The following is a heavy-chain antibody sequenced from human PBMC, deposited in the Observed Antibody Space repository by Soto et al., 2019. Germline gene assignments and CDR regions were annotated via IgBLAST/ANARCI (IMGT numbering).Heavy chain of an antibody. CDR2: ISYDGSNQ. V-gene: IGHV3-30*18. CDR1: GFTCNIYG. Sequence: VKLVESGGGVLQPGGSLRLSCAASGFTCNIYGMHWVRQAPDKWLEWVALISYDGSNQYDADSVKGRFTISRDNSKNTLFLQMNSLRAADSAVYYCAKDQASGQGSFDSWGQVALVTVSS. J-gene: IGHJ4*02. CDR3: AKDQASGQGSFDS.